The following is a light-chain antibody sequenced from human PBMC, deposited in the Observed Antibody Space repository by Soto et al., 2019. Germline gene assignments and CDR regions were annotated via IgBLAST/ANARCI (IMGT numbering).Light chain of an antibody. J-gene: IGKJ4*01. CDR1: QSVSSN. CDR2: DAS. CDR3: QQHSNWPLT. Sequence: EIVLIQSPATLSLSPGERATLSCRASQSVSSNLAWYQQNPGQAPRLLIFDASNRATGIPARFSGSGSGTDFILTISSLANEDFAVYYCQQHSNWPLTFGGGTKVEIK. V-gene: IGKV3-11*01.